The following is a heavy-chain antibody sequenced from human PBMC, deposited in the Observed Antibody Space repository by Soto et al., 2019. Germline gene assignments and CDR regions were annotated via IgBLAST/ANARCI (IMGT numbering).Heavy chain of an antibody. CDR1: GFTFSSYE. J-gene: IGHJ6*02. V-gene: IGHV3-48*03. Sequence: GGSLRLSCAASGFTFSSYEMNWVRQAPGKGLEWVSYISSSGSTIYYADSVKGRFTISRDNAKNSLYLQMNSLRAEDTAVYYCARDQESSSWYYYYYGMDVWGQGTTVTVSS. CDR3: ARDQESSSWYYYYYGMDV. CDR2: ISSSGSTI. D-gene: IGHD6-13*01.